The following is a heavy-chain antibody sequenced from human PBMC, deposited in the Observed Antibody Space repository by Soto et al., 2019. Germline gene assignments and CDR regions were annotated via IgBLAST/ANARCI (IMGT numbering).Heavy chain of an antibody. J-gene: IGHJ6*02. D-gene: IGHD4-17*01. CDR1: GYTFTSYG. CDR3: ARGPNGDYYYYGMDV. Sequence: ASVKVSCKASGYTFTSYGISWVRQAPGQGLEWMGWISAYNGNTNYAQKLQGRVTMTTDTSTSTAYMELRSLRSDDTAVYYCARGPNGDYYYYGMDVWGQGTTLTVSS. V-gene: IGHV1-18*01. CDR2: ISAYNGNT.